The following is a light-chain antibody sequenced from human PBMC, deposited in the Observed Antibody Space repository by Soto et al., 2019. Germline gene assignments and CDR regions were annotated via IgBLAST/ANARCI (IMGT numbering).Light chain of an antibody. CDR1: QSVTSSY. CDR2: GAF. V-gene: IGKV3-20*01. CDR3: QQYNNWPLT. Sequence: DIVLMQSPGTLSLSPGERATLSCSASQSVTSSYLAWYQQIPGQAPRLLIYGAFSRATGIADRFSGSGSGTDFTLTISSLEPEDSAVYYCQQYNNWPLTFVQGTRLEI. J-gene: IGKJ5*01.